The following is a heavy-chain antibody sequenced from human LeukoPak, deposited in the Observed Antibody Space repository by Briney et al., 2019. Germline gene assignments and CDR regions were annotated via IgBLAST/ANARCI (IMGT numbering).Heavy chain of an antibody. Sequence: SETLSLTCAVYGGSFSGYYWSWIRQPPGKGLEWIGEINHSGSTNYNPSLKSRVTISVDTSKNQFSLKLSSVTAADTAVYYCAGGPMGYDFWSGYLGWFDPWGQGTLVTVSS. V-gene: IGHV4-34*01. CDR3: AGGPMGYDFWSGYLGWFDP. CDR2: INHSGST. D-gene: IGHD3-3*01. CDR1: GGSFSGYY. J-gene: IGHJ5*02.